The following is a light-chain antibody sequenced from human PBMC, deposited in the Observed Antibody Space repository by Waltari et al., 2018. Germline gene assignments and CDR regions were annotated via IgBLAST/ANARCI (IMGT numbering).Light chain of an antibody. CDR2: AAL. J-gene: IGKJ1*01. V-gene: IGKV1-8*01. CDR1: QGISSY. Sequence: AIRMTQSPSSLSASTGDRVTITFRASQGISSYLAWYQQNPGKAPKFLLYAALTLQNWVPSRFSGSGSGTDFTLTISCLQSEDFATYYCQQYYSYPRTFGQGTKVEIK. CDR3: QQYYSYPRT.